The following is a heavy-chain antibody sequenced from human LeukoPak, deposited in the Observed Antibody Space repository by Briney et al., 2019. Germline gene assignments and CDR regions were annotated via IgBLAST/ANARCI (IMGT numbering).Heavy chain of an antibody. J-gene: IGHJ4*02. V-gene: IGHV3-23*01. Sequence: GGSLRLSCAASGFTFTSYSMNWVRQAPGKGLEWVSTISGGGGSTYYADSVKGRFTISRDSSKNTLYLQVNSLRAEDTAVYYCVFYDSSGFYYGRLRYWGQGTLVTVSS. CDR3: VFYDSSGFYYGRLRY. CDR1: GFTFTSYS. D-gene: IGHD3-22*01. CDR2: ISGGGGST.